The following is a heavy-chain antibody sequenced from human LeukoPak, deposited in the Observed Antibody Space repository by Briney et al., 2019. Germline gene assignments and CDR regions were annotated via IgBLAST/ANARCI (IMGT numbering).Heavy chain of an antibody. J-gene: IGHJ4*02. CDR1: GGSISSDSHH. V-gene: IGHV4-61*01. CDR2: VYYSGST. Sequence: PSETLSLTCTVSGGSISSDSHHWSWIRQSPGKGLEWIGYVYYSGSTNYNPSLKSRVTISVDTSKSQFSLKLKSVTAADTAVYYCARDAAKAQLAYFDYWGQGTLVTVSS. CDR3: ARDAAKAQLAYFDY. D-gene: IGHD6-13*01.